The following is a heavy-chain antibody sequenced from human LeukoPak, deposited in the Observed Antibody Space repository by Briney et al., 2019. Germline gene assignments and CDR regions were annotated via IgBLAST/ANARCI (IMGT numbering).Heavy chain of an antibody. CDR1: GNTLSESA. V-gene: IGHV1-24*01. D-gene: IGHD2/OR15-2a*01. CDR3: ATGGGVTASFFAT. J-gene: IGHJ1*01. Sequence: ASVKVSCTLSGNTLSESAMHWVRQAPGKGLEWMGGFDPEEGEKIYAQSFQGRVTLNEETSKDTAYMELSSLRSEDTAVYYCATGGGVTASFFATWGQGTLVTVSS. CDR2: FDPEEGEK.